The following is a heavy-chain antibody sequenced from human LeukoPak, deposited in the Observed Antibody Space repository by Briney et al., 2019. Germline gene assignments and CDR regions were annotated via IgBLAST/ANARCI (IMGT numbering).Heavy chain of an antibody. Sequence: SETLSLTCAVYGGSFSGYYWSWIRQPPGKGLEWIGEINHSGSTNYNPSLKSRVTMSIDTSKNQFSLKLSSVTAADTAVYYCARGVVAAPQTFDYWGQGTLVTVSS. CDR2: INHSGST. V-gene: IGHV4-34*01. J-gene: IGHJ4*02. CDR1: GGSFSGYY. D-gene: IGHD2-15*01. CDR3: ARGVVAAPQTFDY.